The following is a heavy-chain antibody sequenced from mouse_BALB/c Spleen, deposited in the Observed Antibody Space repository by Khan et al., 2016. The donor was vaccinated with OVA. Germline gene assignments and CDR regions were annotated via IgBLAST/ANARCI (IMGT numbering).Heavy chain of an antibody. CDR3: ARGNYYGYYFGK. CDR2: ISYSGVT. J-gene: IGHJ2*01. V-gene: IGHV3-2*02. Sequence: EVQLQESGPGLVKPSQSLSLTCTVTGYSITSGYAWNWIRQFPGNILEWMGYISYSGVTSYTPSLKSRISIPRDTSKNQFFLQLTSVTTEDTATYYCARGNYYGYYFGKWGQGTTLTVSS. CDR1: GYSITSGYA. D-gene: IGHD1-1*01.